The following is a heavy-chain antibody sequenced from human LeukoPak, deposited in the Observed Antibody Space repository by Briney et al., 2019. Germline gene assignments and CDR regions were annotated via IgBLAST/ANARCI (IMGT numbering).Heavy chain of an antibody. Sequence: PSETLSLTCAVYGGSFSGYYWSWIRQPPGKGLEWIGEINHSGSTNYNPSLKSRVTISVDTSKNQFSLKLSSATAADTAVYYCARGLRRYYGSGSYSNYYYGMDVWGKGTTVTVSS. V-gene: IGHV4-34*01. CDR1: GGSFSGYY. J-gene: IGHJ6*04. CDR3: ARGLRRYYGSGSYSNYYYGMDV. CDR2: INHSGST. D-gene: IGHD3-10*01.